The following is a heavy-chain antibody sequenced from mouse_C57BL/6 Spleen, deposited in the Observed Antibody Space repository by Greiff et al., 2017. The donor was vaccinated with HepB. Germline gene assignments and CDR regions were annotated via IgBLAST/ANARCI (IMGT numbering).Heavy chain of an antibody. Sequence: QVQLQQSGAELVKPGASVKISCKASGYAFSSYWMNWVKQRPGKGLEWIGQIYPGDGDTNYNGKFKGKATLTADKSSSTAYMQLSSLTSDDSAVYFCARSGTAQATNFDYWGQGTTLTVSS. J-gene: IGHJ2*01. CDR3: ARSGTAQATNFDY. D-gene: IGHD3-2*02. CDR2: IYPGDGDT. V-gene: IGHV1-80*01. CDR1: GYAFSSYW.